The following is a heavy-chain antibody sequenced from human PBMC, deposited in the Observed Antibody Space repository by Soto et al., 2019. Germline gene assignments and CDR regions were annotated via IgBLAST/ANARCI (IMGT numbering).Heavy chain of an antibody. V-gene: IGHV3-11*01. Sequence: GGSLRLSCAASGFTFSDYYMTWIRQAPGKGLEWVSYISSGGSSIYYADSVKGRFTISRDNAKNSLYLQMNSLRAEDTAMYYCASLAIGTIIRGAPDFWGQGTLVTVSS. CDR1: GFTFSDYY. CDR2: ISSGGSSI. CDR3: ASLAIGTIIRGAPDF. J-gene: IGHJ4*02. D-gene: IGHD3-10*01.